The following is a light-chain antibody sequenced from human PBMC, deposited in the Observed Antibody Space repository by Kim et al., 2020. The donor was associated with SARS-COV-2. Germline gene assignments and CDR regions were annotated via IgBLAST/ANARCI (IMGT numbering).Light chain of an antibody. J-gene: IGLJ3*02. CDR1: SGHSNFA. CDR2: VDCDGRH. V-gene: IGLV4-69*02. CDR3: QTWGPGIRV. Sequence: QSVLTQSPSASASLGASVKLTCTLSSGHSNFAIAWLQQQPEKGPRYLMRVDCDGRHIKGDGIPDRFSGSSSGAERYLTISSLQSDDEADYYCQTWGPGIRVFGGGTQLTVL.